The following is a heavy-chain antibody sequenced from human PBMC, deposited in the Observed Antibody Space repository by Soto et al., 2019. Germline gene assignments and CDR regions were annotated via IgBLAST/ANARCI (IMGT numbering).Heavy chain of an antibody. V-gene: IGHV1-2*04. CDR1: GYTFTGYY. J-gene: IGHJ4*02. D-gene: IGHD6-13*01. Sequence: ASVKVSCKASGYTFTGYYMHWVRQATGQGLEWMGWINPNSGGTNYAQKFQGWVTMTRDTSISTAYMELSRLRSDDTAVYYCARGPKYSSSWYPTQDLWDYWGQGTLVTVSS. CDR3: ARGPKYSSSWYPTQDLWDY. CDR2: INPNSGGT.